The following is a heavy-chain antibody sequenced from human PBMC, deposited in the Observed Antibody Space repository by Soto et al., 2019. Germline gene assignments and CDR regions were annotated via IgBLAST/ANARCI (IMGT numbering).Heavy chain of an antibody. Sequence: EVLLEESGGDLVQPGGSLRLSCAASGFSLSNNYMTWVRQVPGKGLEWVSVIQDGGSITYADSVRDRFTISRDSSKNTVFLQMSSLRPEDTAVYFCARGEGSGSNALGQWGQGTLVTVSS. J-gene: IGHJ4*02. CDR2: IQDGGSI. CDR3: ARGEGSGSNALGQ. CDR1: GFSLSNNY. D-gene: IGHD3-10*01. V-gene: IGHV3-66*01.